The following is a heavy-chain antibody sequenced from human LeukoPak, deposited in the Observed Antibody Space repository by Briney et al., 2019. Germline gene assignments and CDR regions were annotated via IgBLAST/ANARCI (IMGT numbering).Heavy chain of an antibody. J-gene: IGHJ4*02. Sequence: GGSLRLTCAASGFTFSDHAMSWVRQAPGKGLEWVSAIRGTGTTTFYAASVKGRFTISRDNSKNTADLQMNSLRAEDTAVYYCAKVSWLGTLPSYHFDSWGQGTQVTVSS. CDR2: IRGTGTTT. CDR1: GFTFSDHA. CDR3: AKVSWLGTLPSYHFDS. D-gene: IGHD6-19*01. V-gene: IGHV3-23*01.